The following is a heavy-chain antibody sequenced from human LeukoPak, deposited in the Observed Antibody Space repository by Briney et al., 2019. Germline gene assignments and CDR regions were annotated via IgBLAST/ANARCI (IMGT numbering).Heavy chain of an antibody. CDR1: GGSISSGDYY. CDR3: ARVLRFLEWFSYGMDV. Sequence: PSETLSLTCTVSGGSISSGDYYWSWIRQPPGKGLEWIGYIYYSGSTYYNPSLKSRVTISVDTSKSQFSLKLSSVTAADTAVYYCARVLRFLEWFSYGMDVWGQGTTVTVSS. J-gene: IGHJ6*02. V-gene: IGHV4-30-4*01. D-gene: IGHD3-3*01. CDR2: IYYSGST.